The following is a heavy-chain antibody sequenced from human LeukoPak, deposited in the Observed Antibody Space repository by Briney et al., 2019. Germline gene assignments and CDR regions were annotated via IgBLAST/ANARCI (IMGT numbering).Heavy chain of an antibody. Sequence: PGGSLRLSCAASGFTFSSYSMNWVRQAPGKGLEWVSYISSSSSTIYYADSVKGRFTISRDSAKNSLYLLMNSLRAEDTAVYYCAREDHAGFDPWGQGTLVTVSS. CDR3: AREDHAGFDP. CDR2: ISSSSSTI. V-gene: IGHV3-48*01. J-gene: IGHJ5*02. D-gene: IGHD1-14*01. CDR1: GFTFSSYS.